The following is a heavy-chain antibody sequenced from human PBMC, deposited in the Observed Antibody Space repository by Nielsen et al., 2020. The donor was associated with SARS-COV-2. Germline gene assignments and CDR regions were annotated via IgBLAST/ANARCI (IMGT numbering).Heavy chain of an antibody. Sequence: LSLTCGVSGGSINSSSYSWSWIRQPPGKGLEWIGYIYNSGSTDYNPSLKSRVIISVDRSMTQFSLKLRSVTAADTAVYYCATRTGGALYDAFDIWGQGTMVTVSS. CDR2: IYNSGST. CDR3: ATRTGGALYDAFDI. V-gene: IGHV4-30-2*01. J-gene: IGHJ3*02. D-gene: IGHD7-27*01. CDR1: GGSINSSSYS.